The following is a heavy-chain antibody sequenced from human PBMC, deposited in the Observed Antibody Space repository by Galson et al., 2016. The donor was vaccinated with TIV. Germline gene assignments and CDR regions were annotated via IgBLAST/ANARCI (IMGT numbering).Heavy chain of an antibody. V-gene: IGHV3-11*04. J-gene: IGHJ3*02. CDR1: GFTFSDYY. Sequence: SLRLSCAASGFTFSDYYMNYIRQAPGKGLEWVASITTSGSTSYYAHSVKGRFTISRDNARNALYLQMDSLRVEDTAVYYCARSELGAAVAFGSWGQGTLVIVSS. CDR2: ITTSGSTS. CDR3: ARSELGAAVAFGS. D-gene: IGHD3-16*01.